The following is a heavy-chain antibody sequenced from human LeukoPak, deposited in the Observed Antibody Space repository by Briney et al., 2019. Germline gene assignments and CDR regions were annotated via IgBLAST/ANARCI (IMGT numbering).Heavy chain of an antibody. V-gene: IGHV5-51*01. CDR3: ARRRGYSYGYLGGIAFDI. J-gene: IGHJ3*02. D-gene: IGHD5-18*01. Sequence: PGESLKISCKGSGYSFTSYWIGWVRQMPGKGLGWMGIIYPGDSDTRYSPSFQGQVTISADKSISTAYLQWSSLKASDTAMYYCARRRGYSYGYLGGIAFDIWGQGTMVTVSS. CDR2: IYPGDSDT. CDR1: GYSFTSYW.